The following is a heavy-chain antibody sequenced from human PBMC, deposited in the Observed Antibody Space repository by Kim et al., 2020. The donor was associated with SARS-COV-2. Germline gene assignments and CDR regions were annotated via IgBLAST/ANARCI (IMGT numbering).Heavy chain of an antibody. V-gene: IGHV3-48*02. Sequence: GGSLRLSCAASGFTLRSHSMNWVRQAPGKGLEWVSYIDSPSSTIYYADSVKGRFTISRDNAKNSLHLEMNSLRDEDTAVYYCAREYSYCYDSSGYYPPPFDSWGQGTLVTVSS. CDR1: GFTLRSHS. D-gene: IGHD3-22*01. CDR3: AREYSYCYDSSGYYPPPFDS. J-gene: IGHJ5*01. CDR2: IDSPSSTI.